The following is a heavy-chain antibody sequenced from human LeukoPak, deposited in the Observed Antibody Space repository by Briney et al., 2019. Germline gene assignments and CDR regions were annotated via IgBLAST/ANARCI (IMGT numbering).Heavy chain of an antibody. CDR2: IIPIFGTA. CDR1: GGTFSSYA. D-gene: IGHD2-2*01. CDR3: AREETSDAFDI. Sequence: VASVKVSCKASGGTFSSYAISWVRQAPGQGLEWMGGIIPIFGTANYAQKFQGRVTITADKSTSTAYMELSSLRSEDTAVYYCAREETSDAFDIWGQGTMVTVSS. V-gene: IGHV1-69*06. J-gene: IGHJ3*02.